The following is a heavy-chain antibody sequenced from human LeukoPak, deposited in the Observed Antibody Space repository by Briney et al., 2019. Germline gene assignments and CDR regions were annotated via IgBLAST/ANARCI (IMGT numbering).Heavy chain of an antibody. Sequence: ASVKVSCKASGYSFTSYYMHWVRQAPGQGLEWMGWMNPNSGNTGYAQKFQGRVTMTRNTSISTAYMELSSLRSEDTAVYYCARGASGIVVVPARWGQGTLVTVSS. D-gene: IGHD2-2*01. V-gene: IGHV1-8*01. CDR3: ARGASGIVVVPAR. CDR1: GYSFTSYY. J-gene: IGHJ4*02. CDR2: MNPNSGNT.